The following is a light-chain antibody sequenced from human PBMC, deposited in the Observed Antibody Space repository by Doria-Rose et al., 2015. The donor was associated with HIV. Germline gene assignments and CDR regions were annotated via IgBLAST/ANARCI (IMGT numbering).Light chain of an antibody. Sequence: DIVLTQSPGTLSLSPGERATLSCRASQSFSNTYLAWYQQKPGQAPSLLIYDGSTRATGIPDRFSASGSETDFTLTINRLEPEDFALYYCHQYGTSWTFGQGTKVEI. J-gene: IGKJ1*01. CDR1: QSFSNTY. CDR2: DGS. V-gene: IGKV3-20*01. CDR3: HQYGTSWT.